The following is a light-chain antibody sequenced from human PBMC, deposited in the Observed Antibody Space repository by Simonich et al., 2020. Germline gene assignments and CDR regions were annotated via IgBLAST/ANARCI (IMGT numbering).Light chain of an antibody. V-gene: IGLV5-45*01. CDR2: YKSYSEK. CDR3: MIWHSSAVV. Sequence: QAVLTQPASLSASPGASASLTCTLRSGLNVGTYRIYWYQQKPGIPPQYLLRYKSYSEKQQGSGVPSRFSGSKDASANAGILLISGLQSEDEADYYCMIWHSSAVVFGGGTKLTVL. J-gene: IGLJ2*01. CDR1: SGLNVGTYR.